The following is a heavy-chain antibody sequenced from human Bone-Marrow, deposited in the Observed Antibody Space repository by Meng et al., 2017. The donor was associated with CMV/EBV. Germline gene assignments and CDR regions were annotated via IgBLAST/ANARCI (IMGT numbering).Heavy chain of an antibody. V-gene: IGHV1-46*01. CDR1: GYTFTSYY. CDR2: INPSGGST. CDR3: ATGVVEAVPAAIGGADSFDI. J-gene: IGHJ3*02. D-gene: IGHD2-2*01. Sequence: ASVKVSCKASGYTFTSYYMHWVRQAPGQGIEWMGLINPSGGSTSYAQKFQDRVTMIRDTSTSTVYMELSSLTSEDTAIYYCATGVVEAVPAAIGGADSFDIWGQGTMVTVSS.